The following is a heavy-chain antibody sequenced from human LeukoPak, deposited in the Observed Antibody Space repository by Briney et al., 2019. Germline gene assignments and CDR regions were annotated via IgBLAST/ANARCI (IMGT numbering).Heavy chain of an antibody. D-gene: IGHD3-3*01. Sequence: SETLSLTCTVSGGSISSGGYYWSWIRQHPGKGLGWIGYIYYSGSTYYNPSLKSRVTISVDTSKNQFSLKLSSVTAADTAVYYCARGVVIRDYYMDVWGKGTTVTVSS. J-gene: IGHJ6*03. CDR3: ARGVVIRDYYMDV. V-gene: IGHV4-31*03. CDR2: IYYSGST. CDR1: GGSISSGGYY.